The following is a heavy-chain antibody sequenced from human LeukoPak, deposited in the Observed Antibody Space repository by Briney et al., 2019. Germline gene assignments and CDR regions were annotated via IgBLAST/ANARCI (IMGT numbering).Heavy chain of an antibody. D-gene: IGHD4-17*01. CDR2: IYFSGAT. V-gene: IGHV4-59*01. J-gene: IGHJ6*02. CDR1: GGSISSYY. CDR3: AREDPQTTVPEGLDV. Sequence: KSSETLSLTCTVSGGSISSYYWSWLRQSPEKGLEWLGYIYFSGATNYNPSLKSRVTISVDTSKNQFSLKLSSVTAADTAVYYCAREDPQTTVPEGLDVWGQGTTVTVSS.